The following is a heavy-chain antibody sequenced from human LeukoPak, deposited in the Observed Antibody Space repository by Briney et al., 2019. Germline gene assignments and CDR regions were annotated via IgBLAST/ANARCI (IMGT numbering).Heavy chain of an antibody. CDR2: ISSSDSTI. CDR1: GFTFSSYE. J-gene: IGHJ6*02. D-gene: IGHD3-16*01. V-gene: IGHV3-48*03. Sequence: GGSLRLSCAASGFTFSSYEMNWVRQAPGKGLEWVSYISSSDSTIYYADSVKGRFTISRDNAKNSLYLQMNSLRAEDTAVYYCARYEYYYYYYGMDVWGQGTTVTVSS. CDR3: ARYEYYYYYYGMDV.